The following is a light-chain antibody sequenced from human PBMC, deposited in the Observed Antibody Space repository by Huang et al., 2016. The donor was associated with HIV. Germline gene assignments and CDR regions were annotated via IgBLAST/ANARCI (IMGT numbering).Light chain of an antibody. CDR3: QQRSSWPLT. J-gene: IGKJ4*01. CDR1: RSVSNY. CDR2: DAS. Sequence: EIVLTQSPATLSLSPGERATLSCRASRSVSNYVAWYQQKSGQAPRILFYDASNRVTGIPARFSGSGSGTNFTLTISSLEPEDFAVYYCQQRSSWPLTFGGGTKVEIK. V-gene: IGKV3-11*01.